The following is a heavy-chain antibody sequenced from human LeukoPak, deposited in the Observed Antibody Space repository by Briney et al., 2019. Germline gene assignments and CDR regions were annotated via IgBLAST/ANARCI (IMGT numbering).Heavy chain of an antibody. CDR3: ATVGYSYGAFDY. V-gene: IGHV1-24*01. J-gene: IGHJ4*02. Sequence: GASVKVSCKVSRYTLSEISMYWVRQAPGKGLEWMGGIDREDGQTIYAQKFQGRVTMTEDTSTDTAYMEVSRLTSEDTAFYYCATVGYSYGAFDYWGQATLVTVSS. CDR2: IDREDGQT. CDR1: RYTLSEIS. D-gene: IGHD5-18*01.